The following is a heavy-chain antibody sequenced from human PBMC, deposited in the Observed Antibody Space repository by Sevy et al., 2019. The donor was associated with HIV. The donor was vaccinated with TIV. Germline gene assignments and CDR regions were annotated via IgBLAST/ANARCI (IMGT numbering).Heavy chain of an antibody. J-gene: IGHJ6*02. CDR2: VSSDESNK. CDR3: AKDTQRLALEEVSRIRSARVGMDD. V-gene: IGHV3-30*02. D-gene: IGHD3-16*02. CDR1: GITFTTSG. Sequence: GGSLRLSCAVSGITFTTSGMHWVRQAPGKGLEWVAFVSSDESNKYYVESVKGRFTISRDKSKNTLYLQMNSLRPEDRAEYYCAKDTQRLALEEVSRIRSARVGMDDWGQGTVVTVSS.